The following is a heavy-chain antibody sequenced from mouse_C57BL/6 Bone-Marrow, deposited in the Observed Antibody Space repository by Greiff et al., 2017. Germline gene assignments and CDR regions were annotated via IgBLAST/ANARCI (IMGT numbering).Heavy chain of an antibody. CDR1: GFTFSDYY. D-gene: IGHD1-1*01. J-gene: IGHJ4*01. Sequence: EVQLQESEGGLVQPGSSMKLSCTASGFTFSDYYMAWVRQVPEKGLEWVANINYDGSSTYYLDSLKSRFIISRDNAKNILYLQMSSLKSEDTATYYCARERSTTVDYYAMDYWGQGTSVTVSS. CDR3: ARERSTTVDYYAMDY. CDR2: INYDGSST. V-gene: IGHV5-16*01.